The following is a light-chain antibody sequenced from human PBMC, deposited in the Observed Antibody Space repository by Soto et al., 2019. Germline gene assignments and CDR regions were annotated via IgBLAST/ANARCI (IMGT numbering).Light chain of an antibody. CDR3: CSYAGSSTQV. J-gene: IGLJ1*01. V-gene: IGLV2-23*02. Sequence: QSALTQPASVSGSPGQSITISCTGTSSDVGSYNLVSWYQQHPGKAPKLMIYEVSKRPSGVSNRFSGSKSGNPASLTISGLQAEDEADYYCCSYAGSSTQVFGTGTKVTVL. CDR1: SSDVGSYNL. CDR2: EVS.